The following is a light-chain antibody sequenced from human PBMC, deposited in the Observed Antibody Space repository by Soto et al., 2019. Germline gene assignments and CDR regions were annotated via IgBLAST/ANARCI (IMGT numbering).Light chain of an antibody. CDR1: QTISNY. J-gene: IGKJ2*01. CDR2: AAS. V-gene: IGKV1-39*01. CDR3: LQSYSTPYT. Sequence: DTPMTQSPSSLSASVGDRVTITCRASQTISNYLSWYQQKPGKATKLLIYAASSLQSWVPSRFSGSGSGTDCTLTISSLQPEDFGTYYCLQSYSTPYTFGQGSKLEI.